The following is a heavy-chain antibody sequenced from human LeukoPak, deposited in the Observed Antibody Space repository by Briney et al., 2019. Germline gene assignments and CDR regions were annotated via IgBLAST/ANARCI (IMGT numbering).Heavy chain of an antibody. D-gene: IGHD4-17*01. CDR2: IKEDVSEK. Sequence: GGSLRLSCAAFGFTFNTHWMSWVRQAPGKGLEWVANIKEDVSEKYYVDSVKGRFTISRDNAQNSLYLQMNSLRVEDTAVYYCARGRHGDTGDWYFDLWGRGTLVTVSS. CDR3: ARGRHGDTGDWYFDL. CDR1: GFTFNTHW. J-gene: IGHJ2*01. V-gene: IGHV3-7*01.